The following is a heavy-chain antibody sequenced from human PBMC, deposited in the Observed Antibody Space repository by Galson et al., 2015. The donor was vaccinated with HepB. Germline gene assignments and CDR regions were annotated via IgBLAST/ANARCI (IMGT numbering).Heavy chain of an antibody. J-gene: IGHJ4*02. CDR2: ISAYNGNT. V-gene: IGHV1-18*01. D-gene: IGHD1-26*01. CDR1: GYNFINYG. CDR3: ARAGGEWEPLDF. Sequence: SVKVSCKASGYNFINYGIAWVRQAPGQGLEWVGWISAYNGNTKYAENFQDRVVLTAETSTTTAYMELRSLRFDDTALYYCARAGGEWEPLDFWGQGTLVSVSA.